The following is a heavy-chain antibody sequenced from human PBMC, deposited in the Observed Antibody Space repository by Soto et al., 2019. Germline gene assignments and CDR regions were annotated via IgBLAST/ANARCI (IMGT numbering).Heavy chain of an antibody. D-gene: IGHD5-12*01. CDR3: VKSRGGNNFDFFD. CDR2: VRGNGDPP. J-gene: IGHJ4*02. CDR1: GFTFSSCA. V-gene: IGHV3-64D*06. Sequence: GGSLRLSCSASGFTFSSCAMHWVRQAPGKGLEYVSGVRGNGDPPFYADSVKGRFTISRDNSKNTLYLQMSGLSADDTAVYYCVKSRGGNNFDFFDWGQGALVTVSS.